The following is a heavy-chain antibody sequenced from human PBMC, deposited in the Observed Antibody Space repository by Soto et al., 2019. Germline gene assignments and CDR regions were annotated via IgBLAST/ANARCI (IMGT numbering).Heavy chain of an antibody. J-gene: IGHJ5*02. CDR3: ASRAVYCNGFTCSWS. D-gene: IGHD2-15*01. CDR1: GGSVSNGNYY. V-gene: IGHV4-61*01. Sequence: SETLSLTCTVFGGSVSNGNYYWSWIRQPPGKGLEWIGYIYYSGSTNYNPSLKSRVSISLDTSKNQFSLRASDSAMYYCASRAVYCNGFTCSWSWGKGTPVTVSS. CDR2: IYYSGST.